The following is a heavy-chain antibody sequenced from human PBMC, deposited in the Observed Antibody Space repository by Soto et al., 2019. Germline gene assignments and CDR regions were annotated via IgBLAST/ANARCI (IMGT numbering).Heavy chain of an antibody. CDR3: ARVLGYCRGGSCYKVGIGAFDI. J-gene: IGHJ3*02. Sequence: GGSLRLSCAASGFTFSSYSMNWVRQAPGKGLEWVSSISSSSSYIYYADSVKGRFTISRDNAKNSLYLQMNSLRVEDTAVYYCARVLGYCRGGSCYKVGIGAFDIWGQGTMVTVAS. D-gene: IGHD2-15*01. CDR2: ISSSSSYI. V-gene: IGHV3-21*01. CDR1: GFTFSSYS.